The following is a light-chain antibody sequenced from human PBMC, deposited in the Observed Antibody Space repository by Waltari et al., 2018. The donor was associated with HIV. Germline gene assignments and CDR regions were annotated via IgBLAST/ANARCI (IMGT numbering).Light chain of an antibody. CDR1: QAISNS. V-gene: IGKV1-NL1*01. Sequence: DIQMTQSPSSLSASVGDRVTITCRASQAISNSLAWYQQKPGKAPKLLLYAASRLESGVPSRFSGSRSGTDYALTISSLQPEDFAVYYCQQYYSYPVTFGPGTKVDIK. J-gene: IGKJ3*01. CDR2: AAS. CDR3: QQYYSYPVT.